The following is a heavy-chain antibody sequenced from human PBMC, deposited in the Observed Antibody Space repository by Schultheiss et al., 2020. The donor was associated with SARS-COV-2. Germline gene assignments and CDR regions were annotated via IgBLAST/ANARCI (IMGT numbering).Heavy chain of an antibody. CDR2: ISSSGSTI. CDR1: GFTFSSYE. Sequence: GGSLRLSCAASGFTFSSYEMNWVRQAPGKGLEWVSYISSSGSTIYYADSVKGRFTISRDNAKNSLYLQMNSLRAEDTAVYYCAREYSGWYVYWGQGTLVTVSS. V-gene: IGHV3-48*03. CDR3: AREYSGWYVY. D-gene: IGHD6-19*01. J-gene: IGHJ4*02.